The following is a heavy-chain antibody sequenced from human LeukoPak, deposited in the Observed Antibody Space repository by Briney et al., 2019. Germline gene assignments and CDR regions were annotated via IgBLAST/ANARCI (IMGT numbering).Heavy chain of an antibody. J-gene: IGHJ4*02. CDR2: ISYDGSNK. V-gene: IGHV3-30*04. D-gene: IGHD1-7*01. CDR3: ARGGLELDY. CDR1: GFTFSSYA. Sequence: GMSLRLSCAASGFTFSSYAMHWVRQAPGKGLEWVAVISYDGSNKYYADSVTGRFTISRDNSKNTLYLQMNSLRAEDTAVYYCARGGLELDYWGQGTLVTVSS.